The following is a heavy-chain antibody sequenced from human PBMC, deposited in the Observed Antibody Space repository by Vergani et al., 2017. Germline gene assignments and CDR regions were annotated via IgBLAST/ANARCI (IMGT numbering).Heavy chain of an antibody. Sequence: EVQLVESGGGLVKPGGSLRLSCAASGFTFSSYSMNWVRQAPGKGLEWVSSISSSSSYIYYADSVKGRFTISRDNAKNSLYLQMNSLRAEDTAVYYCARVPLSSRYCSSTSCPLGDYFDYWGQGTLVTVSS. D-gene: IGHD2-2*01. CDR2: ISSSSSYI. V-gene: IGHV3-21*01. CDR3: ARVPLSSRYCSSTSCPLGDYFDY. J-gene: IGHJ4*02. CDR1: GFTFSSYS.